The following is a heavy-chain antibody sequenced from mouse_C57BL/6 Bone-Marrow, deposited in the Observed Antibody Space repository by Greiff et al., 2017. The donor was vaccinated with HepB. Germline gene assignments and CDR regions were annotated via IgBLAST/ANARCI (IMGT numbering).Heavy chain of an antibody. J-gene: IGHJ3*01. CDR1: GFTFSDYV. V-gene: IGHV5-15*01. Sequence: EVQGVESGGGLVQPGGSLKLSCAASGFTFSDYVMAWVRQAPRKGPEWVACISTLAYSIYYADTVTGRFTIARENANNTLYLEMSSLRSEDTAMYYCGRQDDYSFAYWGQGTLVTVSA. CDR2: ISTLAYSI. D-gene: IGHD2-4*01. CDR3: GRQDDYSFAY.